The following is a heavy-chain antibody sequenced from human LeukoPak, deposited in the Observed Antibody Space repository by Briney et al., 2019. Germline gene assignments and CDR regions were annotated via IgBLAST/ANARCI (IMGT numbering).Heavy chain of an antibody. CDR3: ARGGWYGDYYFDY. Sequence: PSETLSLTCTVSGGSISSYYWSWIRQPPGKGLEWIGYIYYSGSTNYNPSLKSRVTISVDTSKNQFSLKLSSVTAADTAVYYCARGGWYGDYYFDYWGQGTLVTVSS. J-gene: IGHJ4*02. D-gene: IGHD4-17*01. CDR1: GGSISSYY. CDR2: IYYSGST. V-gene: IGHV4-59*01.